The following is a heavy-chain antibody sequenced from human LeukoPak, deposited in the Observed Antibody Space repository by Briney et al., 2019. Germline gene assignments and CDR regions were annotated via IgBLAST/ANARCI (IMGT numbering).Heavy chain of an antibody. CDR3: RVVVVVAATNDY. D-gene: IGHD2-15*01. J-gene: IGHJ4*02. V-gene: IGHV1-46*01. Sequence: GASVKVSCKASGYTFTSYYMHWVRQAPGQGLEWMGIINPSGGSTSYAQKFQGRVTMTRDMYTSTVYMELSSLRSEDTAVYYCRVVVVVAATNDYWGEGTLVTVCS. CDR2: INPSGGST. CDR1: GYTFTSYY.